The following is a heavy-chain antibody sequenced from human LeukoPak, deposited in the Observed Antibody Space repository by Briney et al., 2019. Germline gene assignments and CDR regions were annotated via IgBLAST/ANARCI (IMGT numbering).Heavy chain of an antibody. V-gene: IGHV3-9*01. CDR2: ISWNSGGI. CDR1: GFTFDDYA. J-gene: IGHJ4*02. D-gene: IGHD6-6*01. CDR3: AKDISDSSSSGFDY. Sequence: GGSLRLSCAASGFTFDDYAMHWVRQAPGKGLEWVSGISWNSGGIGYADSVKGRFTISRDNAKNSLYLQMNSLRAEDTALYYCAKDISDSSSSGFDYWGQGTLVTVSS.